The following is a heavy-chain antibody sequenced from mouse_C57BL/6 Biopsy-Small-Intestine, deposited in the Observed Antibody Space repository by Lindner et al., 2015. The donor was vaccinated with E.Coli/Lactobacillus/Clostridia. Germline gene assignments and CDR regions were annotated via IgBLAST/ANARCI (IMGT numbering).Heavy chain of an antibody. J-gene: IGHJ4*01. CDR2: IYPGDGDT. CDR1: GYAFSSSW. Sequence: VQLQESGPELVKPGASVKISCKASGYAFSSSWMNWVKQRPGKGLEWIGRIYPGDGDTNCNGKFKGKATLTADKSSSTAYMQLSSLTSEDSAVYFCARSTLVADYAMDYWGQGTSVTVSS. D-gene: IGHD1-1*01. CDR3: ARSTLVADYAMDY. V-gene: IGHV1-82*01.